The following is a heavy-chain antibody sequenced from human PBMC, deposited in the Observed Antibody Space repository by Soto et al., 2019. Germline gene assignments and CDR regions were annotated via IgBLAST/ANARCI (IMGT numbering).Heavy chain of an antibody. D-gene: IGHD2-2*01. V-gene: IGHV3-33*06. CDR2: IWNDGSNK. CDR3: AKEKISTSCCNWFDP. J-gene: IGHJ5*02. Sequence: GGSLRLSCAASGFTFSTYNMHWVRQAPGKGLEWVAVIWNDGSNKYYADSVKGRFTISRDNSKNTLYLQMNSLRAEDTAVYYCAKEKISTSCCNWFDPWGQGTLVTV. CDR1: GFTFSTYN.